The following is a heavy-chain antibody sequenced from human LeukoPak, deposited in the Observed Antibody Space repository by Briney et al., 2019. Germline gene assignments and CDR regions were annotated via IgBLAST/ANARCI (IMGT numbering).Heavy chain of an antibody. V-gene: IGHV3-23*01. D-gene: IGHD6-13*01. CDR2: ISGSGGST. CDR1: GFTFSSYA. J-gene: IGHJ4*02. CDR3: AKDKAYIAAATADY. Sequence: GGSLRLSCAASGFTFSSYAMSWVRQAPGKGLEWVSAISGSGGSTYYADSVQGRFSVSRDDSKNTLYLQMNSLRAEDTAIYYCAKDKAYIAAATADYWGQGTLVTVSS.